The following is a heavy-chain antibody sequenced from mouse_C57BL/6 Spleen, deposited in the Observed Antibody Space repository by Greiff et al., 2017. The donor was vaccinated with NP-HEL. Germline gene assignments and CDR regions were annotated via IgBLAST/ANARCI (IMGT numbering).Heavy chain of an antibody. J-gene: IGHJ4*01. V-gene: IGHV1-82*01. Sequence: QVQLQQSGPELVKPGASVKISCKASGYAFSSSWMNWVKQRPGKGLEWIGRIYPGDGDTNYNGKFKGKATLTADKSSSTAYMQLSSLTSEDSAVYFCAREYLYAMDYWGQGTSVTVSS. CDR1: GYAFSSSW. CDR2: IYPGDGDT. CDR3: AREYLYAMDY. D-gene: IGHD5-1*01.